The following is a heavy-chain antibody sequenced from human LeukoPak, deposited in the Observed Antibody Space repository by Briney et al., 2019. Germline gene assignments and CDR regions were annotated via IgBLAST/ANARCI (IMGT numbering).Heavy chain of an antibody. CDR1: AFTCSSYS. D-gene: IGHD3-10*01. CDR2: ISSSSSTI. V-gene: IGHV3-48*01. CDR3: ARVLWFGDLKRPFDY. Sequence: GGSLRLSCAASAFTCSSYSMNWVRHAPGKGLEWVSYISSSSSTIYYADSVKGRFTISRDNAKNSLYLQMNSLRAEDTAVYYCARVLWFGDLKRPFDYWGQGTLVTVSS. J-gene: IGHJ4*02.